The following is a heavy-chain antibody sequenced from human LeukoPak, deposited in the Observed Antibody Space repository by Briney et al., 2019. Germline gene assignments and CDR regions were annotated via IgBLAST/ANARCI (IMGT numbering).Heavy chain of an antibody. Sequence: GGSLRLSCAASGFTLSSYSMTWVRQAPGKGLEWVSSITGSCSYIHYADSVRGRFTISRDNAKNTLFLQMNSLRAEDTAVYYCARTVYAGTRADYWGQGTLVTVSS. CDR1: GFTLSSYS. CDR2: ITGSCSYI. V-gene: IGHV3-21*01. D-gene: IGHD2-2*01. J-gene: IGHJ4*02. CDR3: ARTVYAGTRADY.